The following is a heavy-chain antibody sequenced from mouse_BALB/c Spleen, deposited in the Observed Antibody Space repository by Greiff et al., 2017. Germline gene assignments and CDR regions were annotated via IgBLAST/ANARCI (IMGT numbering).Heavy chain of an antibody. CDR1: GYTFSSYW. V-gene: IGHV1-9*01. J-gene: IGHJ2*01. D-gene: IGHD2-14*01. CDR2: ILPGSGST. Sequence: QVQLQQSGAELMKPGASVKISCKATGYTFSSYWIEWVKQRPGHGLEWIGEILPGSGSTNYNEKFKGKATFTADTSSNTAYMQLSSLTSEDSAVYYCARKLYYRYDYFDYWGQGTTLTVSS. CDR3: ARKLYYRYDYFDY.